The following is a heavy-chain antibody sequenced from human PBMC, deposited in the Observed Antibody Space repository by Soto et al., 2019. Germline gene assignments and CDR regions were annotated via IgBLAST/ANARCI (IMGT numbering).Heavy chain of an antibody. Sequence: ASVKVSCKVSGYTLTELSMHWVRQAPGKGLEWMGGFDPEDGETIYAQKFQGRVTMTEDTSTDTAYMELSSLRSEDTAVYYCATAENSSTNYGMDVWGQGTTVTVSS. CDR2: FDPEDGET. CDR3: ATAENSSTNYGMDV. D-gene: IGHD6-6*01. J-gene: IGHJ6*02. CDR1: GYTLTELS. V-gene: IGHV1-24*01.